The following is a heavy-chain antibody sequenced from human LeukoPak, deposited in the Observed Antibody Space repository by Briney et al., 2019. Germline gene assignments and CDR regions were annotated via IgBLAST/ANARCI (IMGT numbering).Heavy chain of an antibody. CDR1: GDFVTISNYY. D-gene: IGHD6-13*01. CDR2: VYYTGNT. Sequence: SETLSLTCTVSGDFVTISNYYWSWIRQPPGKGLEWIGSVYYTGNTNYNPSLKSRATILVDTSKNQFSLKLNSVTAADTAVYYCARDLAIADIDIWGQGTMVTVSS. V-gene: IGHV4-61*01. CDR3: ARDLAIADIDI. J-gene: IGHJ3*02.